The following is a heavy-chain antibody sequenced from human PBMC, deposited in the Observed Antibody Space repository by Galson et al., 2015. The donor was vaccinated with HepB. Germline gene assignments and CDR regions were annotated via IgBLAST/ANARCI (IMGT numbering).Heavy chain of an antibody. CDR2: IIPILGIA. D-gene: IGHD6-13*01. Sequence: SVKVSCKASGGTFSSYTISWVRQAPGQGLEWMGRIIPILGIANYAQKFQGRVTITADKSTSTAYMELSSLRSEDTAVYYCARLGGWGIAAAGQLLGGSIWGQGTLVTVSS. CDR3: ARLGGWGIAAAGQLLGGSI. J-gene: IGHJ4*02. V-gene: IGHV1-69*02. CDR1: GGTFSSYT.